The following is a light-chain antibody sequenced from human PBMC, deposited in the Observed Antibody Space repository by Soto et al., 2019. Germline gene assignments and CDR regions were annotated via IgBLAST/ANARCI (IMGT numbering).Light chain of an antibody. J-gene: IGKJ4*01. CDR3: PQRSKWPPFA. V-gene: IGKV3-11*01. CDR2: DAS. CDR1: QSVSSY. Sequence: ENVLTQSPATLSLSPGQRATLSCRASQSVSSYLAWYQQKAGQAPRLLIYDASNRATGIPASFSGSESGTDFTLTISCLEPQDFALYHCPQRSKWPPFAFGGGNKVEIK.